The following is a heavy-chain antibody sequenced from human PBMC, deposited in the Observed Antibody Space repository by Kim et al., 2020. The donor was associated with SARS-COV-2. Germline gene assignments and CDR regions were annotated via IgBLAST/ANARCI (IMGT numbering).Heavy chain of an antibody. Sequence: SETLSLTCTVSGGSVSSGSYYWSWIRQPPGKGLEWIGYIYYSGSTNYNPSLKSRVTISVDTSKNQFSLKLSSVTAADTAVYYCARNSPSSGWYRDWGQGTLVTVSS. CDR2: IYYSGST. V-gene: IGHV4-61*01. D-gene: IGHD6-19*01. CDR3: ARNSPSSGWYRD. J-gene: IGHJ4*02. CDR1: GGSVSSGSYY.